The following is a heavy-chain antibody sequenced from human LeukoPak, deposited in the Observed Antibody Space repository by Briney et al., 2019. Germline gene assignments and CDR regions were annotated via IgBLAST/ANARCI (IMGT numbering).Heavy chain of an antibody. J-gene: IGHJ4*02. D-gene: IGHD4-11*01. Sequence: GGSLRLSCAASGFTFSSYGMHWVRQAPGKGLEWVAFIRYDANNKYYEDSVKGRFTISRDNSKNTLYLHMNSLRAEDRAVYYCAKALLPMTTLTLFDYWGQGALVTVSS. CDR3: AKALLPMTTLTLFDY. CDR1: GFTFSSYG. V-gene: IGHV3-30*02. CDR2: IRYDANNK.